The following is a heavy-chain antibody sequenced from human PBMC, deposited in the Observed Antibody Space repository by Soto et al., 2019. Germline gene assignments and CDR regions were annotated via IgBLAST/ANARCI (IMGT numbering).Heavy chain of an antibody. D-gene: IGHD6-19*01. J-gene: IGHJ5*02. CDR1: GLSITDSEMG. CDR2: FDSSGEK. V-gene: IGHV2-26*01. Sequence: QVTLKESGPVLVKPTETLTLRCTVSGLSITDSEMGVSWIRKPPGQPLEWLAYFDSSGEKSYRAFLKSRLAISKDTSKSQIVLTMTNMEPADTATYYCARRHLAVAVSPWFDPWGQGIPVTVSS. CDR3: ARRHLAVAVSPWFDP.